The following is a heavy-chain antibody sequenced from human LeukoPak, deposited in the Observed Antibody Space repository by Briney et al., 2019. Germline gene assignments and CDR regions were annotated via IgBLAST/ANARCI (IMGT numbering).Heavy chain of an antibody. D-gene: IGHD2-15*01. J-gene: IGHJ5*02. V-gene: IGHV7-4-1*02. CDR2: INTNTGNP. CDR3: ARGNHIYCSGGSCSNWFDP. CDR1: GYTFTSYA. Sequence: ASVKVSCKASGYTFTSYAMNWVRQAPGQGLEWMGWINTNTGNPTYAQGFTGRFVFSLDTSVSTAYLQISSLNAEDTAVYYCARGNHIYCSGGSCSNWFDPWGQGTLVTVSS.